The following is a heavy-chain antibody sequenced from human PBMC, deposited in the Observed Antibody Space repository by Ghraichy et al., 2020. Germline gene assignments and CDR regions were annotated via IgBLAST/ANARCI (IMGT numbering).Heavy chain of an antibody. V-gene: IGHV4-59*01. CDR2: IYYSGST. Sequence: SETLSLTCTASGGSISSYYWSWIRQPPGKGLEWIGYIYYSGSTNYNPSLKSRVTISVDTSKNQFSLKLSSVTAADTAVYYCARELRGGGYGSGSYYIFDYWGQGTLVTVSS. CDR3: ARELRGGGYGSGSYYIFDY. CDR1: GGSISSYY. J-gene: IGHJ4*02. D-gene: IGHD3-10*01.